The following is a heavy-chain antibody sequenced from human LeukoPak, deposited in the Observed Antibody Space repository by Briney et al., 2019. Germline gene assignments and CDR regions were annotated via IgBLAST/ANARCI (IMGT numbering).Heavy chain of an antibody. CDR2: ISYDGSNK. D-gene: IGHD1-1*01. CDR3: ASSITTPGGFDY. CDR1: GFTFSSYA. V-gene: IGHV3-30*14. Sequence: PGRSLRLSCAASGFTFSSYAMHWVRQAPGKGLEWVAVISYDGSNKYYADSVKGRFTISRDNSKNTLYLQMNSLRVEDTAVYYCASSITTPGGFDYWGQGTLVTVSS. J-gene: IGHJ4*02.